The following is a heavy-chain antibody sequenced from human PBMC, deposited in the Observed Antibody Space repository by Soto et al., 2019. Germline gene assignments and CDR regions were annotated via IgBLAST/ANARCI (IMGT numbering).Heavy chain of an antibody. CDR2: IYPGDSDT. CDR3: ARRRPSLGYCSSTSCATGGEGGMDV. Sequence: GESLKISCKGSGYSFTSYWIGWVRQMPGKGLEWMGIIYPGDSDTRYSPSFQGQVTISADKSISTAYLQWSSLKASDTAMYYCARRRPSLGYCSSTSCATGGEGGMDVWGQGTTVTVSS. D-gene: IGHD2-2*01. CDR1: GYSFTSYW. V-gene: IGHV5-51*01. J-gene: IGHJ6*02.